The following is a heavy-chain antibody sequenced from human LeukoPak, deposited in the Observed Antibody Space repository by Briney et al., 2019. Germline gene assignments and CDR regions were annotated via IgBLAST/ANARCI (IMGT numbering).Heavy chain of an antibody. V-gene: IGHV4-4*09. J-gene: IGHJ4*02. D-gene: IGHD3/OR15-3a*01. Sequence: SETLSLTCTVAGGSISSYYWSWIRHPPGKGLEWIGYIYTRGSANYNPSLKSRVTISVDTSKNQFSLKLSSVTTADTAVYFCARLFSLADFQSLFDFWGQGTLVNVSS. CDR2: IYTRGSA. CDR1: GGSISSYY. CDR3: ARLFSLADFQSLFDF.